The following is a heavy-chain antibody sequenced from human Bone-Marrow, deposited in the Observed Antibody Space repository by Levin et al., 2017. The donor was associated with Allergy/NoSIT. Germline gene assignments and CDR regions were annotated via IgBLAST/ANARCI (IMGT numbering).Heavy chain of an antibody. Sequence: ASETLSLTCTVSGGSISSYYWSWIRQPPGKGLEWIGYIYYSGSTNYNPSLKSRVTISVDTSKNQFSLKLSSVTAADTAVYYCARTVRHYYDSSRDDAFDIWGQGTMVTVSS. CDR3: ARTVRHYYDSSRDDAFDI. CDR2: IYYSGST. J-gene: IGHJ3*02. CDR1: GGSISSYY. D-gene: IGHD3-22*01. V-gene: IGHV4-59*01.